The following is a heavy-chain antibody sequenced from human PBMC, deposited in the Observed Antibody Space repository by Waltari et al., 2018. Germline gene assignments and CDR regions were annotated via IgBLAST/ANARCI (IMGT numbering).Heavy chain of an antibody. CDR2: ISNDGSNA. Sequence: QVQLVESGGGVVQPGRSLRLSCEASEFTFNTFPMDWVRQAPGKGLEWLAAISNDGSNAYYADSVRGRFTISRDNSKNTLYLQMNSLRVEDTAVYYCAREGRGAYYPLDYWGQGTLVTVSS. J-gene: IGHJ4*02. CDR3: AREGRGAYYPLDY. CDR1: EFTFNTFP. D-gene: IGHD3-22*01. V-gene: IGHV3-30-3*01.